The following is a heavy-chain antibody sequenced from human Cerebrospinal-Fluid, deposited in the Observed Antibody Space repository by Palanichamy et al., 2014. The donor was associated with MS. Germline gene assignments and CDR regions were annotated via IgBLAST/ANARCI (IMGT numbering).Heavy chain of an antibody. CDR2: ITQSGTT. D-gene: IGHD2-21*01. V-gene: IGHV4-34*02. Sequence: QVQLQQWGAGLVKPAETLSLTCGVHGGALSGYYWSWIRQPPGKGLEWIGEITQSGTTNYNPSLKGRVTISLDTSNNQFSLRLNSATAADTALYYCSRGALVATHVFDYWGQGNLVTVSS. J-gene: IGHJ4*02. CDR3: SRGALVATHVFDY. CDR1: GGALSGYY.